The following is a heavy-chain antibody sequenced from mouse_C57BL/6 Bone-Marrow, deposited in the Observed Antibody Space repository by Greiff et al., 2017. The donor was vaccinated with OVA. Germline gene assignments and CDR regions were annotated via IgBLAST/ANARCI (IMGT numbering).Heavy chain of an antibody. Sequence: VQLQQPGAELVMPGASVKLSCKASGYTFTSYWMHCVKQRPGQGLEWIGEIDPSDSYTNYNQKFKGKSTLTVDKSSSTAYMQLSSLTSEDSAVYYCASLGYWGQGTTLTVSS. J-gene: IGHJ2*01. CDR3: ASLGY. CDR1: GYTFTSYW. CDR2: IDPSDSYT. D-gene: IGHD3-1*01. V-gene: IGHV1-69*01.